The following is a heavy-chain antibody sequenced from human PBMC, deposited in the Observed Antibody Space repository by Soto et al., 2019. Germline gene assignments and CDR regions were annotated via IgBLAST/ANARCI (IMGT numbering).Heavy chain of an antibody. J-gene: IGHJ4*02. V-gene: IGHV3-23*01. D-gene: IGHD3-22*01. Sequence: GKGLEWVSAISGSGGSTYYADSVKGRFTISRDNSKNTLYLQMNSLRAEDTAVYYCAKEIGSYYYDSSAYPNFAFRGQGTLVTGSS. CDR3: AKEIGSYYYDSSAYPNFAF. CDR2: ISGSGGST.